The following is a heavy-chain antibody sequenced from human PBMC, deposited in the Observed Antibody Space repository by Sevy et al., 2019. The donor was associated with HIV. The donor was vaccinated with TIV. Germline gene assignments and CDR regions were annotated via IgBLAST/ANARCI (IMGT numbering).Heavy chain of an antibody. CDR2: FKSKTDGGKT. Sequence: GGSLRLSCVASGFTFSNVWMSWVRQAPGKGLEWVGHFKSKTDGGKTDYAAPVGGRFTISRDDSKNTLYLQMNSLKTEDTAVYYCTTGGSLFQHWGQGTLVTVSS. D-gene: IGHD3-16*01. CDR1: GFTFSNVW. J-gene: IGHJ1*01. CDR3: TTGGSLFQH. V-gene: IGHV3-15*01.